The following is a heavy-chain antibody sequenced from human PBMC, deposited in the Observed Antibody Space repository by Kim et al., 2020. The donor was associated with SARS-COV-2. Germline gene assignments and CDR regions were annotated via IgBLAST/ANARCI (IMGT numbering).Heavy chain of an antibody. CDR1: GGSFSGYY. V-gene: IGHV4-34*01. D-gene: IGHD4-17*01. Sequence: SETLSLTCAVYGGSFSGYYWSWIRQPPGKGLEWIGEINHSGSTNYNPSLKSRVTISVDTSKNQFSLKLSSVTAADTAVYYCARFGQTTTTVVTPVGFDYWGQGTLVTVSS. J-gene: IGHJ4*02. CDR2: INHSGST. CDR3: ARFGQTTTTVVTPVGFDY.